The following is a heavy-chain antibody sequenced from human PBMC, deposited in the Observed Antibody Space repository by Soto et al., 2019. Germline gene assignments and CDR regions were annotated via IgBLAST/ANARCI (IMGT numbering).Heavy chain of an antibody. Sequence: GGSLRLSCAASEFTFSNYAMTWVRQAPGKGLEWVSLITGSDGRTYYADSVKGRFTISRDNSKNTLFLQMNSLRAEDTAVYYCAKATYDTTFYTSSFDSWGQGILVTVSS. CDR3: AKATYDTTFYTSSFDS. J-gene: IGHJ4*02. V-gene: IGHV3-23*01. D-gene: IGHD3-22*01. CDR2: ITGSDGRT. CDR1: EFTFSNYA.